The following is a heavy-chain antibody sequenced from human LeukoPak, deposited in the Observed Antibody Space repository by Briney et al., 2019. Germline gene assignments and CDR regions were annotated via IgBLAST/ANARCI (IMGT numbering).Heavy chain of an antibody. Sequence: GGSLRLSCAASGFTFSSYWMSWVRQAPGKGLEWVSAISGSGGSTYYADSVKGRFTISRDNSKNTLYLQMNSLRAEDTAVYYCAKSELWSGETKSHFDYWGQGTLVTVSS. CDR2: ISGSGGST. D-gene: IGHD3-10*01. V-gene: IGHV3-23*01. CDR1: GFTFSSYW. CDR3: AKSELWSGETKSHFDY. J-gene: IGHJ4*02.